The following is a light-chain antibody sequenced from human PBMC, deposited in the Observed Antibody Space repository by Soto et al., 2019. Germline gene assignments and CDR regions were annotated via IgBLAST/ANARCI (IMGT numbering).Light chain of an antibody. Sequence: DIQLTQSPSFLSASVGDRVTIPCRASQDISSFLAWYQQKPGKAPNLLISGASTLQSGVPSRFSGSGSGTEFTLTISSLQPEDFATYYCQQLNSYPHFGQGTRLEIK. CDR1: QDISSF. CDR3: QQLNSYPH. V-gene: IGKV1-9*01. CDR2: GAS. J-gene: IGKJ5*01.